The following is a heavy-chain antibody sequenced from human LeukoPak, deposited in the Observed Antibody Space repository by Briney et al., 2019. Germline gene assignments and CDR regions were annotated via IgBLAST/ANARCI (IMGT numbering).Heavy chain of an antibody. V-gene: IGHV4-34*01. J-gene: IGHJ4*02. CDR1: SESFSGYF. CDR2: INYSGST. Sequence: PSETLSLTCAIYSESFSGYFWSWIRQPPGKGLEWIGEINYSGSTNYNPSLKSRVTISVDTSKNQFSLKLSSVTAADTAVYYCARDWYHAIDYWGQGTLVTVSS. CDR3: ARDWYHAIDY. D-gene: IGHD2-2*01.